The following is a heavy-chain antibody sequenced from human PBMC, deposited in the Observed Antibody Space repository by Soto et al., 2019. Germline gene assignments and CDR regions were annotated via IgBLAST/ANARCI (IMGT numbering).Heavy chain of an antibody. CDR1: GGSFTSNNW. D-gene: IGHD1-7*01. J-gene: IGHJ4*02. V-gene: IGHV4-4*02. Sequence: PSETLSLTCAVSGGSFTSNNWWTWVRQPPGQGLEWIGESYRTGSTNYNPSLKSRVTISLDKSENQFSLKATSLTAADTAVYYCASRDPGTSVDYWGQGTLVTVSS. CDR2: SYRTGST. CDR3: ASRDPGTSVDY.